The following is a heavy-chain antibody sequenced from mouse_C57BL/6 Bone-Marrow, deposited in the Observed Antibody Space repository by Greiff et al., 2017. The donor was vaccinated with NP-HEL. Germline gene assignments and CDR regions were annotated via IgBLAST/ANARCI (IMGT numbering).Heavy chain of an antibody. CDR2: IDPNSGGT. CDR1: GYTFTSYW. J-gene: IGHJ3*01. CDR3: ARSRDYYGSSYGWFAY. V-gene: IGHV1-72*01. D-gene: IGHD1-1*01. Sequence: QVQLKQPGAELVKPGASVKLSCKASGYTFTSYWMHWVKQRPGRGLEWIGRIDPNSGGTKYNEKFKSKATLTVDKPSSTAYMQLSSLTSEDSAVYYCARSRDYYGSSYGWFAYWGQGTLVTVAA.